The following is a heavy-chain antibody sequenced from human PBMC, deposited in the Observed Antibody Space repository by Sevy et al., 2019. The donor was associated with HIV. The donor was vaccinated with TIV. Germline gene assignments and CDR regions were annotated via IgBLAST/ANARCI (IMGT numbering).Heavy chain of an antibody. V-gene: IGHV3-30*04. CDR3: ARFPPQRALDI. J-gene: IGHJ3*02. CDR1: GFTFSSYA. Sequence: GGSLRLSCVGSGFTFSSYALHWVRQAPDKGLEWVAVISYDGSNTYYADSVKGRFTISRDNSKNTLYLQMNSLRADDTAVFYCARFPPQRALDIWGQGTTVTVSS. CDR2: ISYDGSNT.